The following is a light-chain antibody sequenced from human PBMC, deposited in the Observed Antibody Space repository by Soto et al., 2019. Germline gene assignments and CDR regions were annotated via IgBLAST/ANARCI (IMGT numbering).Light chain of an antibody. CDR1: SSNIGSNY. V-gene: IGLV1-47*01. CDR2: RNN. J-gene: IGLJ3*02. Sequence: QSVPTQPPSASGTRGQRVTISCSGSSSNIGSNYVYWYQQVPGTAPKLLIYRNNQRPSGVPDRFSGSKSGTSASLAISGLRSEDEADYYCAAWDDSLSGRVFGGGTKLTVL. CDR3: AAWDDSLSGRV.